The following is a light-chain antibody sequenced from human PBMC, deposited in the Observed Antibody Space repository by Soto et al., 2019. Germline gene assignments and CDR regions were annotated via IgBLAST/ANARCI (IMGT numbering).Light chain of an antibody. J-gene: IGKJ1*01. V-gene: IGKV3-20*01. CDR3: QQYGRSQT. CDR1: QRGSSDS. Sequence: EVVLTQSPDPLSLSQGESATLSCRASQRGSSDSLAWYQQQPGQAPRLLIYSTSNRATGIPDRFSGSGSGTDFTLTIRRLEPEDFALYYCQQYGRSQTFGQGTKVDIK. CDR2: STS.